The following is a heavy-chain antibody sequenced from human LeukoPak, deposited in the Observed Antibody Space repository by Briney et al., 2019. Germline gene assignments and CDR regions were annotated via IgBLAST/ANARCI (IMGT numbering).Heavy chain of an antibody. Sequence: SGGSLRLSCAASGFTFSSYGMHWVRQAPGKGLEWVAVISYDGSNKYYADSVKGRFTISRDNSKNTLYLQMNSLRAEDTAVYYCAKDPGYSSGWSTVYYYYGMDVWGQGTTVTVSS. D-gene: IGHD6-19*01. V-gene: IGHV3-30*18. J-gene: IGHJ6*02. CDR3: AKDPGYSSGWSTVYYYYGMDV. CDR1: GFTFSSYG. CDR2: ISYDGSNK.